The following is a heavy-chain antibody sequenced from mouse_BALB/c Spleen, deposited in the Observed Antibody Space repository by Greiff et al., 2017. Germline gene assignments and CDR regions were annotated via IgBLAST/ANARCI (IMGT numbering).Heavy chain of an antibody. V-gene: IGHV3-6*02. D-gene: IGHD2-3*01. CDR2: ISYDGSN. CDR3: ARRGDGYRYFDV. CDR1: GYSITSGYY. Sequence: DVQLQESGPGLVKPSQSLSLTCSVTGYSITSGYYWNWIRQFPGNKLEWMGYISYDGSNNYNPSLKNRISITRDTSKNQFFLKLNSVTTEDTATYYCARRGDGYRYFDVWGAGTTVTVSS. J-gene: IGHJ1*01.